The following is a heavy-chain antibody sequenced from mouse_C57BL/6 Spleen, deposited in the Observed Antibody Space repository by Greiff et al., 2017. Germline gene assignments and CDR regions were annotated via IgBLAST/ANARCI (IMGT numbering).Heavy chain of an antibody. V-gene: IGHV1-81*01. D-gene: IGHD1-1*01. J-gene: IGHJ2*01. Sequence: VQLQQSGAELARPGASVKLSCTASGYTFTSYGISWVKQRTGQGLEWIGEIYPRSGNTYYNEKFKGKGTLTADKSSSTAYMELRSLTSEDSAVYFCARSRVPYVYFDYWGQGTTLTVSS. CDR1: GYTFTSYG. CDR3: ARSRVPYVYFDY. CDR2: IYPRSGNT.